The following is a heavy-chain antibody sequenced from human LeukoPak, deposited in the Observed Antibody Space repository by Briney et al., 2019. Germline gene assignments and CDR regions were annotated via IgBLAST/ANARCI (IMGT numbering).Heavy chain of an antibody. CDR1: GYTFTSYG. V-gene: IGHV1-18*01. J-gene: IGHJ4*02. Sequence: ASVKVSCKASGYTFTSYGISWVRQAPGQGLEWMGWISAYNGNTNYAQKLQGRVTMTTDTSTSTAYMELRSLRSDDTAVYYRARDGSGSYYKVYYFDYWGQGTLVTVSS. D-gene: IGHD3-10*01. CDR2: ISAYNGNT. CDR3: ARDGSGSYYKVYYFDY.